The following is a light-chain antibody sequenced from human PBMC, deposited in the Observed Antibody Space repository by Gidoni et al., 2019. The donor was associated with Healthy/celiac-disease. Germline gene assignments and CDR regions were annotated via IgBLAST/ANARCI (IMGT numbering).Light chain of an antibody. V-gene: IGKV1-39*01. Sequence: DIQLTQSPSSLSASVGDRVTITCRASQSISSYLNWYQQKPGKAPKRLSYAASSLQSGVPARFSGSGSGTDFTLTIISLQPEDFATYYCQQSYSTQLTFGGGTKVEIK. CDR2: AAS. J-gene: IGKJ4*01. CDR3: QQSYSTQLT. CDR1: QSISSY.